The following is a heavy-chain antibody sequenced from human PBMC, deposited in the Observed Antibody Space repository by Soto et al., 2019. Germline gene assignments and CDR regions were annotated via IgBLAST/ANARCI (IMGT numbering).Heavy chain of an antibody. CDR1: GGSIGSGAYY. CDR3: ARDYSGYSLFDS. CDR2: IFDSGTT. V-gene: IGHV4-31*03. D-gene: IGHD3-22*01. Sequence: PSETLSLTCTVSGGSIGSGAYYWSGIRLHPGEGLEWIGYIFDSGTTYYNPSLKSRATISVDTSKNQFSLKLSSVTAADTAVYNCARDYSGYSLFDSWGQGILVTVSS. J-gene: IGHJ4*02.